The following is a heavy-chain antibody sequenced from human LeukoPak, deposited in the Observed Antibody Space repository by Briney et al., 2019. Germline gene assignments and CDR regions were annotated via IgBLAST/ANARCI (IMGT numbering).Heavy chain of an antibody. CDR2: ISWNSGSI. CDR1: GFTFDDYA. Sequence: GGSLRLSCAASGFTFDDYAMHWVRQAPGKGLEWVSGISWNSGSIGYADSVKGRFTISRDNAKNSLYLQMNSLRAEDTALYYCAKDSDDSGGYYYSSLSAFDIWGQGTMVTVSS. CDR3: AKDSDDSGGYYYSSLSAFDI. D-gene: IGHD3-22*01. J-gene: IGHJ3*02. V-gene: IGHV3-9*01.